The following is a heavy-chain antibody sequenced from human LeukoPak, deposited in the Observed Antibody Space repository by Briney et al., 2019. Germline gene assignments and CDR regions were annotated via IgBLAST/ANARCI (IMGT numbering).Heavy chain of an antibody. Sequence: GGSLRLSCAASGFTFSSYAMSWVRQDPGKGLEWVSGITYSGDTTYYADSVKGRFTISRDNSKNTLYLQMNSLRAEDTAVYYCAKFALRYCSGGSCHPFDYWGQGTLVTVSS. J-gene: IGHJ4*02. CDR1: GFTFSSYA. V-gene: IGHV3-23*01. D-gene: IGHD2-15*01. CDR2: ITYSGDTT. CDR3: AKFALRYCSGGSCHPFDY.